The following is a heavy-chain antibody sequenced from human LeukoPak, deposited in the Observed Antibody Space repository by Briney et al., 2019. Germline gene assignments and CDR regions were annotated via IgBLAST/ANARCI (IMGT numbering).Heavy chain of an antibody. CDR1: GFTFISYW. V-gene: IGHV3-74*01. D-gene: IGHD3-22*01. CDR2: INSDGSST. Sequence: GGSLRLSCAASGFTFISYWMHWVRQAPGKGLVWVSRINSDGSSTSYADSVKGRFTISRDNAKNTLYLQMNSLRAEDTAVYYCARGFYYDSSGYYYEDAGYWGQGTLVTVSS. J-gene: IGHJ4*02. CDR3: ARGFYYDSSGYYYEDAGY.